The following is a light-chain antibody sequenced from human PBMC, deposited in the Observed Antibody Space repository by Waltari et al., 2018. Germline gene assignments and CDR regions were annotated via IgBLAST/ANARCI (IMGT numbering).Light chain of an antibody. V-gene: IGLV3-21*02. J-gene: IGLJ1*01. CDR1: NIVSKT. Sequence: SYVLVQPPSVSVAPGQTARITCGGNNIVSKTVHWYQQRPGQAPGLVAYHDNDRPAGIPGRVSGSNSENTATLTITRVEAGDEADYYCQVWDDSSDDFVFGLGTKVTVL. CDR2: HDN. CDR3: QVWDDSSDDFV.